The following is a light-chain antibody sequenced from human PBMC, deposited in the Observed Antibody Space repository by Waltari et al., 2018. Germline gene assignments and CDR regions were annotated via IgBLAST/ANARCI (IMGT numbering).Light chain of an antibody. J-gene: IGKJ1*01. CDR2: GAS. CDR1: PSVSSTY. CDR3: QHYSSSSWT. Sequence: EIVLTQSPGTLSLSPGDRATLSCRASPSVSSTYLAWYQQKPGQAPWLLIYGASSRATGIPDRLSGSGSGTDFTLTISRLEPEDFAVYYCQHYSSSSWTFGQGTKGEIK. V-gene: IGKV3-20*01.